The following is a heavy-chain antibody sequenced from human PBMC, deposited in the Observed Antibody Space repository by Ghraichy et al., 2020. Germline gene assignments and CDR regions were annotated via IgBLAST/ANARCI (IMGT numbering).Heavy chain of an antibody. CDR3: ARDNYDILTGYPSNWFDP. V-gene: IGHV4-31*03. CDR1: GGSISSGGYY. Sequence: SETLSLTCTVSGGSISSGGYYWSWIRQHPRKGLEWIGYIYYSGSTYYNPSLKSRVTISVDTSKNQFSLKLSSVTAADTAVYYCARDNYDILTGYPSNWFDPWGQGTLVTVSS. D-gene: IGHD3-9*01. CDR2: IYYSGST. J-gene: IGHJ5*02.